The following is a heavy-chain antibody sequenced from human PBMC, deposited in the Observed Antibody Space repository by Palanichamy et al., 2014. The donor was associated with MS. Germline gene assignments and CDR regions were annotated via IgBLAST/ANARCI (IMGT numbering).Heavy chain of an antibody. Sequence: EVQLVESGGGLVQPGGSLRLSCAVSGLNFNNNALSWVRQAPGKGLEWVSSITQTGDGTYYADSVKGRHTISRDNSRNMLYLQMNSLRVEDTALYYCANNLSPATNWGQGTLVTVSS. D-gene: IGHD5-12*01. CDR3: ANNLSPATN. J-gene: IGHJ4*02. CDR1: GLNFNNNA. V-gene: IGHV3-23*04. CDR2: ITQTGDGT.